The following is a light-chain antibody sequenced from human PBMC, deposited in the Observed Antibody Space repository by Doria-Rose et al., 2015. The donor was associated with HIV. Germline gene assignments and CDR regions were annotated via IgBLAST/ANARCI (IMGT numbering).Light chain of an antibody. CDR1: QSFSSTY. J-gene: IGKJ1*01. CDR2: DGS. CDR3: HQYGTSWT. V-gene: IGKV3-20*01. Sequence: EIVLTQSPGTLSLSPGARATLSCRASQSFSSTYLARYQQTPGQAPSLLIYDGSTRATGIPDRCSASGSGTDLTLTINRLEPEDFALYYCHQYGTSWTFGQGTKLEI.